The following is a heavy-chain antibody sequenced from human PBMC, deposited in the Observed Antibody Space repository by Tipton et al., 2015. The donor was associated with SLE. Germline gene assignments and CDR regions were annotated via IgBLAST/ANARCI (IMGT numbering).Heavy chain of an antibody. CDR1: GGSISSGGYY. CDR3: ARGGASVLIRNCYFDY. D-gene: IGHD2-8*01. Sequence: TLSLTCTVSGGSISSGGYYWTWIRQLPGKGLEGIGRIYYSGSTYYNPSLKSRVSISVDTSKNQFFLNLHSVTAADTAVYYCARGGASVLIRNCYFDYWGQGSLVTVSS. V-gene: IGHV4-39*07. J-gene: IGHJ4*01. CDR2: IYYSGST.